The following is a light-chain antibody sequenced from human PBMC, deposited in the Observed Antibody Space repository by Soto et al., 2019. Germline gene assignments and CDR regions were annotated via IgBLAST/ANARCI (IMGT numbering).Light chain of an antibody. J-gene: IGKJ4*01. CDR3: QKYNSAPLT. CDR2: GAS. V-gene: IGKV3-15*01. Sequence: EIVMTQSPATLSVSPGERATLSCRASQSVSSNLAWYQQKPGQAPRLLIYGASTRATGIPARFSGSGSGTEFTLTISSLQSEDFAAYYCQKYNSAPLTFGGGTKVEIK. CDR1: QSVSSN.